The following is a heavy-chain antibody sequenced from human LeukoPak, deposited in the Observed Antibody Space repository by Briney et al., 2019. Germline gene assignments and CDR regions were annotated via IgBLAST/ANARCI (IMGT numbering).Heavy chain of an antibody. CDR2: INHSGSS. D-gene: IGHD5-12*01. Sequence: PSETLSLTCALSGGSITDYFYNWVRQPPGKGLEWIGGINHSGSSTYNPSLKSRVIISVVTSKTQFSLMLSSVSAADTAVSYWASLSAYDWESFYDYWGQGTLVTVAS. V-gene: IGHV4-34*01. CDR1: GGSITDYF. J-gene: IGHJ4*02. CDR3: ASLSAYDWESFYDY.